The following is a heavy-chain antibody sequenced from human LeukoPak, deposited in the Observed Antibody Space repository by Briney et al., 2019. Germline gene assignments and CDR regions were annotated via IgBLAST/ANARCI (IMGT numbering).Heavy chain of an antibody. D-gene: IGHD2-2*01. Sequence: GGSLDSPVQSLDSASVSMASTGSASLQARGWSGWQLDSVKGRFTISRDNSKNTLYMQMNSLRVEDTAVYYCAKVGFVGQVPAAIVGGMDVWGQGTTVTVSS. V-gene: IGHV3-30*18. CDR1: DSASVSMA. CDR3: AKVGFVGQVPAAIVGGMDV. J-gene: IGHJ6*02.